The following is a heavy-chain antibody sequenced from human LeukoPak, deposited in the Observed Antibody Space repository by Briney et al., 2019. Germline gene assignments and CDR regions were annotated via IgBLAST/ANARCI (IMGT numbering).Heavy chain of an antibody. CDR3: ARDSTTGDRNAFDI. D-gene: IGHD7-27*01. CDR1: GFTFSSYG. Sequence: PGGSLRLSCAASGFTFSSYGMHWVRQAPGKGLEWVAVIWYDGSNKYYADSVKGRFPISRDNSKNTLYLQMNSLRAEDTAVYYCARDSTTGDRNAFDIWGQGTMVTVSS. CDR2: IWYDGSNK. J-gene: IGHJ3*02. V-gene: IGHV3-33*01.